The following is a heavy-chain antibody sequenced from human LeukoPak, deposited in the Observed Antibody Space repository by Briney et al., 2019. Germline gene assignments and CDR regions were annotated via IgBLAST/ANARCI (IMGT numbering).Heavy chain of an antibody. CDR1: GFTFGDYA. Sequence: GGSLRLSCTASGFTFGDYAMSWFRQAPGKGLEWVGFIRSKAYGGTTEYAASVKGRFTISRDDSRSIAYLQMNSLKTEDTAVYYCTRAPYYYDSSGYYYLGYFDDWGQGTLVTVSS. V-gene: IGHV3-49*03. CDR2: IRSKAYGGTT. CDR3: TRAPYYYDSSGYYYLGYFDD. D-gene: IGHD3-22*01. J-gene: IGHJ4*02.